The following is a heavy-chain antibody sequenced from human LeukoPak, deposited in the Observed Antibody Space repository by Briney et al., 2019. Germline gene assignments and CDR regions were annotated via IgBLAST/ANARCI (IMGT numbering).Heavy chain of an antibody. CDR3: ARYISSGLDY. Sequence: SETLSLTCTVSGGSISSYYWSWIRQPPGKGGEWIGYIYYTGSTNYNPSLKSRVTISVDTSKNQFSLKLSYVNAADTAVYYCARYISSGLDYWGQGTLVTVSS. D-gene: IGHD6-6*01. CDR1: GGSISSYY. V-gene: IGHV4-59*08. CDR2: IYYTGST. J-gene: IGHJ4*02.